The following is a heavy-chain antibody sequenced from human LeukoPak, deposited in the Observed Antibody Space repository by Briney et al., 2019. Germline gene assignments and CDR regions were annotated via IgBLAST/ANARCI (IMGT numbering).Heavy chain of an antibody. CDR1: GFTFSDYY. V-gene: IGHV3-11*04. J-gene: IGHJ5*02. CDR2: ISSSGSTI. D-gene: IGHD6-13*01. CDR3: AKGRYSSSWYWFDP. Sequence: GGSLRLSCAASGFTFSDYYMSWIRQAPGKGLEWVSYISSSGSTIYYADSVKGQFTISRDNAKNSLYLQMNSLRAEDTAVYYCAKGRYSSSWYWFDPWGQGTLVTVSS.